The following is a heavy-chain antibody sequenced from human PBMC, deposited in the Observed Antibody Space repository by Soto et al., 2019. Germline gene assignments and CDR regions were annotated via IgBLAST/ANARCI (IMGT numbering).Heavy chain of an antibody. CDR1: GGSISSGGYS. D-gene: IGHD2-15*01. V-gene: IGHV4-30-2*01. J-gene: IGHJ5*02. Sequence: PSDTLSLTCAVSGGSISSGGYSWSWIRQPPGKGLEWIGYIYHSGSTYYNPSLKSRVTISVDRSKNQFSLKLSSVTAADTAVYYCARERERYCSGGSCQQGWFDPWGHGTLVTVSP. CDR3: ARERERYCSGGSCQQGWFDP. CDR2: IYHSGST.